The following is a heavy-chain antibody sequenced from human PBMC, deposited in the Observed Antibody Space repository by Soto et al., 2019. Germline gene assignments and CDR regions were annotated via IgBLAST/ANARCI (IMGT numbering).Heavy chain of an antibody. Sequence: SETLSLTCTVSGVSISSTTYYWGWVRQPPGKGLEWIGYIYYNGSTNYNPSLKSRVTISVDTSKNQFSLKLSSVTAADTAVYYCAREVGGEYQLLYYYYGMDVWGQGTTVTVSS. CDR3: AREVGGEYQLLYYYYGMDV. CDR1: GVSISSTTYY. V-gene: IGHV4-39*07. CDR2: IYYNGST. J-gene: IGHJ6*02. D-gene: IGHD2-2*01.